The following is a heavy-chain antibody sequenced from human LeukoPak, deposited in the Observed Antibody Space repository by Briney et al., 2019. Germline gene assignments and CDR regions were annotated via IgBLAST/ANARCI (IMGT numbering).Heavy chain of an antibody. J-gene: IGHJ6*02. V-gene: IGHV4-59*01. CDR2: IYYSGSST. CDR1: GGSMSGFF. Sequence: SETLSLTCTVSGGSMSGFFWTWIRQPPGRELEWIGSIYYSGSSTKYNPSLKSRVTISVDTSKSQFSLNLNSATAADTAVYYCARTSRHFYGSGTNLTPWPADMDVWGQGTTVTVSS. D-gene: IGHD3-10*01. CDR3: ARTSRHFYGSGTNLTPWPADMDV.